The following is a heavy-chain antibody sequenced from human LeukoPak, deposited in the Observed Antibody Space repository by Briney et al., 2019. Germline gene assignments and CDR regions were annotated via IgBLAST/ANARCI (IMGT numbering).Heavy chain of an antibody. Sequence: PSETLSLTCTVSGGSISSNSHYWGWVRQPPGKGLEWIGSIFYYGSTYYNPSLKSRVTISVDTSKNQFSLKLSSVTAADTAVYYCARLKTSTLRYYYYYYMDVWGKGTTVTISS. CDR1: GGSISSNSHY. V-gene: IGHV4-39*01. CDR2: IFYYGST. CDR3: ARLKTSTLRYYYYYYMDV. J-gene: IGHJ6*03.